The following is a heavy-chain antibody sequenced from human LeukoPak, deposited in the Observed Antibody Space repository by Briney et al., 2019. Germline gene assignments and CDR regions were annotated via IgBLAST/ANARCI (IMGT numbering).Heavy chain of an antibody. CDR3: ARETSSSSLYDY. CDR2: IKQDGSDK. V-gene: IGHV3-7*01. J-gene: IGHJ4*02. D-gene: IGHD6-6*01. CDR1: GFTFSSYW. Sequence: GGSLRLSCAASGFTFSSYWMSWVRQAPGKGLEWVANIKQDGSDKYYLDSVKGRFTISRDNAKNSLYLQMNSLRVEDTAVYYCARETSSSSLYDYWGQGTLVTVSS.